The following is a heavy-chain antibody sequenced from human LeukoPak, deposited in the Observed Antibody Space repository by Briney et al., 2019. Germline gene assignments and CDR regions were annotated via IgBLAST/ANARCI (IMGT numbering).Heavy chain of an antibody. D-gene: IGHD6-19*01. V-gene: IGHV1-2*02. J-gene: IGHJ3*02. CDR3: ARLEKQWLALDAFDI. CDR2: INPNSGDT. CDR1: GYTFTGYY. Sequence: ASVKVSCKASGYTFTGYYMHWVRQAPGQGLEWMGWINPNSGDTNYAQKFQGRVTMTRDTSISTAYMELSRLRSDDTAVYHCARLEKQWLALDAFDIWGQGTRVTVSS.